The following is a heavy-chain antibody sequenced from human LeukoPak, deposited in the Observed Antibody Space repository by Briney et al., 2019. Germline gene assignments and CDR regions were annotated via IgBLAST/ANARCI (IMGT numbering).Heavy chain of an antibody. CDR1: GVTFSSYS. V-gene: IGHV3-48*02. CDR2: ISSSSSTI. CDR3: ARVPYSAGAFDY. Sequence: GGSLRLSCAASGVTFSSYSMNWVRQAPGKWLEWISYISSSSSTIYYTDSVKGRFTISRDNAKNSLYLQMNSMRDEDTALYYCARVPYSAGAFDYWGQGTLVTVSS. D-gene: IGHD6-13*01. J-gene: IGHJ4*02.